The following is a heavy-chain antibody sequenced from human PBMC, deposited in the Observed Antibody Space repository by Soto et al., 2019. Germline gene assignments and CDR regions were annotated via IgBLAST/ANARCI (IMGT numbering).Heavy chain of an antibody. CDR1: GYTFTSYG. J-gene: IGHJ5*01. V-gene: IGHV1-18*01. CDR2: ISAYNGNT. D-gene: IGHD6-25*01. Sequence: ASVKVSCKASGYTFTSYGISWVRQAPGQGLEWMGRISAYNGNTNYAQKLQGRVTMTTDTSTSTAYMELSSLTSEDTAVYYCTGGPPHWRLASWGQGTPVTVSS. CDR3: TGGPPHWRLAS.